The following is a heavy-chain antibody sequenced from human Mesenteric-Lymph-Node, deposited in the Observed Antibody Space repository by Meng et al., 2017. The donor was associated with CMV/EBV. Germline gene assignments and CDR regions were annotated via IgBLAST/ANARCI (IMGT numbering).Heavy chain of an antibody. CDR1: GYTFTGYY. Sequence: ASVKVSCKASGYTFTGYYMHWVRQAPGQGLEWMGWINPNSGGTNYAQKFQGRVTMTRDTSISTAYMELGRLRSDDTAVYYCARGSYSYAYPPFHYGMDVWGQGTTVTVSS. CDR2: INPNSGGT. J-gene: IGHJ6*02. V-gene: IGHV1-2*02. D-gene: IGHD5-18*01. CDR3: ARGSYSYAYPPFHYGMDV.